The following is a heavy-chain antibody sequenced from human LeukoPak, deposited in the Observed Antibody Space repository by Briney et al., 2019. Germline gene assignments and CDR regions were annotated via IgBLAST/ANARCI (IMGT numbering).Heavy chain of an antibody. CDR3: AKDQRTYSYGDFDS. CDR2: ISASGDST. D-gene: IGHD5-18*01. J-gene: IGHJ4*02. CDR1: GFTFSDFA. V-gene: IGHV3-23*01. Sequence: GGSLRLSCXXSGFTFSDFAMXWVRQAPGKGLEWVSGISASGDSTYNADSVRGRFTISRDNSKNTLYLQMNSLRGEDTAVYFCAKDQRTYSYGDFDSWGQGTQVTVSS.